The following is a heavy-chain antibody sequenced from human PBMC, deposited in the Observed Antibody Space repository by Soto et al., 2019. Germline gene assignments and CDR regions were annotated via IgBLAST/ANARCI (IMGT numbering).Heavy chain of an antibody. CDR3: ARDEDDYGDYTDYYMDV. Sequence: ASVKVSCKASGGTFSSYTISWVRQAPGQGLEWMGRIIPILGIANYAQKFQGRVTITADKSTSTAYMELSSLRSEDTAVYYCARDEDDYGDYTDYYMDVWGKGTTVTVSS. D-gene: IGHD4-17*01. CDR1: GGTFSSYT. V-gene: IGHV1-69*02. J-gene: IGHJ6*03. CDR2: IIPILGIA.